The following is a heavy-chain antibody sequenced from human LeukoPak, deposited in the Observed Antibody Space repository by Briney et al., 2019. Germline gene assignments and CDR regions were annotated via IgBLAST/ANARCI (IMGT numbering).Heavy chain of an antibody. D-gene: IGHD5-18*01. CDR3: ARDSADSYGYLFDY. J-gene: IGHJ4*02. V-gene: IGHV3-74*01. CDR1: GFTFSSYW. Sequence: GGSLRLSCAASGFTFSSYWMHWVRQAPGKGLAWVSRINSDGSSTSYADSVKGRFTISRDNAKNTLYLQMNSLRAEDTAVYYCARDSADSYGYLFDYWGQGTLVTVSS. CDR2: INSDGSST.